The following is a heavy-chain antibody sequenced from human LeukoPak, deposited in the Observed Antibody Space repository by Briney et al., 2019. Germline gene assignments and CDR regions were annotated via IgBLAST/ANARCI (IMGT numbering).Heavy chain of an antibody. CDR2: IKEDGSQK. D-gene: IGHD2-15*01. CDR3: ARDTGCAGGNCFSFYDS. V-gene: IGHV3-7*01. Sequence: PGGSLRLSCAASGFTLSTYWMTWVRQAPGKGLEWVANIKEDGSQKYYVDSVKGRFTISRDNAKNSLYLQMDSLRAEDTAVYYCARDTGCAGGNCFSFYDSWGQGTLVTVSS. J-gene: IGHJ4*02. CDR1: GFTLSTYW.